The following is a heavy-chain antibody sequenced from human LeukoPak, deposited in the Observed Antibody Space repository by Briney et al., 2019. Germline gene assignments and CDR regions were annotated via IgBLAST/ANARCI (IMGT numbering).Heavy chain of an antibody. V-gene: IGHV4-61*01. Sequence: PSETLSLTCTVSGGSVSSNIYYWNWIRQPPGKGLEWIGYIYYSGSTNYNPSLKSRVTISVDTPKNQFSLTLTSLTAADTAVYYCAREDSSGYLGYWGQGTLVTVSS. J-gene: IGHJ4*02. CDR2: IYYSGST. D-gene: IGHD3-22*01. CDR1: GGSVSSNIYY. CDR3: AREDSSGYLGY.